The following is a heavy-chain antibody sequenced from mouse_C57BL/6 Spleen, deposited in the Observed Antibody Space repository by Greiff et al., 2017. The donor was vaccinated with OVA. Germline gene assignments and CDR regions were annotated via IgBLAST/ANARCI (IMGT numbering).Heavy chain of an antibody. CDR2: IDPETGGT. CDR1: GYTFTDYE. CDR3: TRTVLLRSFAY. J-gene: IGHJ3*01. D-gene: IGHD1-1*01. Sequence: VQGVESGAELVRPGASVTLSCKASGYTFTDYEMHWVKQTPVHGLEWIGAIDPETGGTAYNQKFKGKAILTADKSSSTAYMELRSLTSEDSAVYYCTRTVLLRSFAYWGQGTLVTVSA. V-gene: IGHV1-15*01.